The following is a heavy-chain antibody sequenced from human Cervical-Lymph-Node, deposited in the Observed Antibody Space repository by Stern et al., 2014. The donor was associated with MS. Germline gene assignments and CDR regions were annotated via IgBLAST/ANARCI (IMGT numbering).Heavy chain of an antibody. CDR3: AGDPGKGDDY. V-gene: IGHV1-69*08. J-gene: IGHJ4*02. Sequence: QVQLVQSGAEVKRPGSSVKVSCKASGGTFSSYTISWVRQAPGQGLEWMGRIIPILGIVNYAQKFQGRVTIAADKSTSTAYMELSSLRSEDTAVYYCAGDPGKGDDYWGQGTLVTVSS. D-gene: IGHD3-16*01. CDR1: GGTFSSYT. CDR2: IIPILGIV.